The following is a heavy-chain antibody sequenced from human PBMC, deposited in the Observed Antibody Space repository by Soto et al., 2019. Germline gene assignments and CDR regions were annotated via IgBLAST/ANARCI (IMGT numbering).Heavy chain of an antibody. CDR1: GFTFSSYA. CDR2: ISYDGSNK. D-gene: IGHD5-18*01. J-gene: IGHJ4*02. CDR3: ARDTAMVTTFDY. V-gene: IGHV3-30-3*01. Sequence: QVQLVESGGDVVQPGRSLRLSCAASGFTFSSYAMHWVRQAPGKGLEWVAVISYDGSNKYYADSVKGRFTISRDNSKNTLYLQMNSLRAEDTAVYYCARDTAMVTTFDYWGQGTLVTVSS.